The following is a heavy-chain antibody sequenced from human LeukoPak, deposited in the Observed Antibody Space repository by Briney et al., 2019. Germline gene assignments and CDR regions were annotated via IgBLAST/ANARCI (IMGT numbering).Heavy chain of an antibody. J-gene: IGHJ4*02. CDR2: IYPGDSET. CDR3: ARRSSGGSYWD. Sequence: GESLKISCKGSGYSFTSYWIAWVRQMPGTGLEWMAIIYPGDSETRYSPSFQGQVTISADKSITTAYLQWSSLKASDTAMYYCARRSSGGSYWDWGQGTLVTVSS. V-gene: IGHV5-51*01. CDR1: GYSFTSYW. D-gene: IGHD1-26*01.